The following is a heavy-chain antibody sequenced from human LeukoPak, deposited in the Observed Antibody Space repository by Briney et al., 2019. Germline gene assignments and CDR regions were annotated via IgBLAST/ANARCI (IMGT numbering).Heavy chain of an antibody. CDR2: ISGSGGST. CDR1: GFTFSSYA. Sequence: PGRSLRLSCAASGFTFSSYAMSWVRQAPGKGLEWVSAISGSGGSTYYADSVKGRFTISRDNSKNTLYLQMNSLRAEDTAVYYCARKIGFSSSWYYGRHYFDYWGQGTLVTVSS. D-gene: IGHD6-13*01. CDR3: ARKIGFSSSWYYGRHYFDY. J-gene: IGHJ4*02. V-gene: IGHV3-23*01.